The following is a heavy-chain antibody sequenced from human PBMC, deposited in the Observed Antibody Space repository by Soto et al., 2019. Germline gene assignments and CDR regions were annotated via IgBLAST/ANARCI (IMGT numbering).Heavy chain of an antibody. CDR3: AREAATTSGCFHS. CDR1: GYTFTSYA. J-gene: IGHJ5*01. Sequence: ASVKVSCKASGYTFTSYAMHWVRHAPGQRLEWMGWINAGNGNTKYSQKFQGRVTITRDTSASTAYMELSSLRSEDTAVYYCAREAATTSGCFHSRRQAPPGTVPS. CDR2: INAGNGNT. D-gene: IGHD2-15*01. V-gene: IGHV1-3*01.